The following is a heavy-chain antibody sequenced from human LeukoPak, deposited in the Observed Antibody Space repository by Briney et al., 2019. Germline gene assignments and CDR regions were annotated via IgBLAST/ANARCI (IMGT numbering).Heavy chain of an antibody. Sequence: SETLSLTCTVSSGSISHSYWSWLRQPPGKTLEWIGYVYYSGTTNYNPSLESRVTMSVDTSKNQFSLSLNSVTAADTAVYYCARYNRNNIYVFDYWGQGILVTVSS. D-gene: IGHD3-10*02. CDR2: VYYSGTT. CDR1: SGSISHSY. J-gene: IGHJ4*02. V-gene: IGHV4-59*01. CDR3: ARYNRNNIYVFDY.